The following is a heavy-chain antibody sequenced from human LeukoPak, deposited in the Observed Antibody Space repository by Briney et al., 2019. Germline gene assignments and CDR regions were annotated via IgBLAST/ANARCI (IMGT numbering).Heavy chain of an antibody. J-gene: IGHJ5*02. D-gene: IGHD3-10*01. Sequence: GGSLRLSCAASGFTFTSYTMSWVRQSPGRGLEWVSGIGTSGDTYYPGSVKGRFTILRENSKNSLYLQMNSLRAGDTAVYYCARGLGGHWFDPWGQGTLVTVSS. CDR2: IGTSGDT. CDR1: GFTFTSYT. CDR3: ARGLGGHWFDP. V-gene: IGHV3-13*01.